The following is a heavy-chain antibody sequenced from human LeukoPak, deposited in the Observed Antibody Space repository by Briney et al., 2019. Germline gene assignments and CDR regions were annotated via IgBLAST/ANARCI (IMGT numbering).Heavy chain of an antibody. CDR2: ISSSSSYI. D-gene: IGHD3-9*01. Sequence: GGSLRLSCAASGFTFSSYAMSWVRQAPGKGLEWVSSISSSSSYIYYADSVKGRFTISRDNAKNSLYLQTNSLRAEDTAVYYCARTGYGLNGMDVWGQGTTVTVSS. V-gene: IGHV3-21*01. CDR3: ARTGYGLNGMDV. CDR1: GFTFSSYA. J-gene: IGHJ6*02.